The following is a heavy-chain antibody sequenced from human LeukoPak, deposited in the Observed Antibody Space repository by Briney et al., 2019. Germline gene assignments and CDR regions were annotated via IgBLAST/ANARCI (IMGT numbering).Heavy chain of an antibody. Sequence: GGSLRLSCAASGFTVSSNYMSWVRQAPGKGLEWVSVIYSGGSTYYADSVKGRFTISRDNSKNTLYLQMNSLRAEDTAVYYCAKDPKDYYYMDVWGKGTTVTVSS. CDR1: GFTVSSNY. CDR2: IYSGGST. V-gene: IGHV3-53*01. CDR3: AKDPKDYYYMDV. J-gene: IGHJ6*03.